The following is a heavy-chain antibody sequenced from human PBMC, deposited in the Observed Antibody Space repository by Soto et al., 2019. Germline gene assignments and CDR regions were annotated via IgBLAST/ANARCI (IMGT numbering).Heavy chain of an antibody. V-gene: IGHV4-59*08. D-gene: IGHD2-15*01. CDR3: ARHELGYCSGGSCPYYFDY. J-gene: IGHJ4*02. CDR1: GGSISGYY. CDR2: IYSSGDT. Sequence: SETLSLTCTVSGGSISGYYWSWIRQPPGKGLEWIAYIYSSGDTKYNPSLKSRVTMSVDTSKNQFSLKLSSVTAADTAVYYCARHELGYCSGGSCPYYFDYWGQGTLVTVSS.